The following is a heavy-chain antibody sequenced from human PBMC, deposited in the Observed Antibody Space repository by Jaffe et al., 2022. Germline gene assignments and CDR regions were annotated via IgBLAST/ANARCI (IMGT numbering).Heavy chain of an antibody. CDR1: GFTFGDYA. V-gene: IGHV3-49*04. J-gene: IGHJ4*02. Sequence: EVQLVESGGGLVQPGRSLRLSCTASGFTFGDYAMSWVRQAPGKGLEWVGFIRSKAYGGTTEYAASVKGRFTISRDDSKSIAYLQMNSLKTEDTAVYYCTRDDYGDYDDFDYWGQGTLVTVSS. D-gene: IGHD4-17*01. CDR2: IRSKAYGGTT. CDR3: TRDDYGDYDDFDY.